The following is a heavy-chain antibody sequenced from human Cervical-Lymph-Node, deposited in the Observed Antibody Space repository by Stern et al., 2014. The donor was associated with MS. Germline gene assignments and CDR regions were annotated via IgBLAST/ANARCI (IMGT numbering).Heavy chain of an antibody. V-gene: IGHV5-51*01. CDR1: GYTFTSYW. CDR3: ARQRYFDY. CDR2: IFPGGSDI. Sequence: EDQLVESGPEVKRPGESLKISCQASGYTFTSYWLGWVRQMPGKGLEWIAIIFPGGSDIRYSPSFQGQVTISADKSSSPAYLQWNNLKASDTAIYYCARQRYFDYWGQGTLVTVSS. J-gene: IGHJ4*02.